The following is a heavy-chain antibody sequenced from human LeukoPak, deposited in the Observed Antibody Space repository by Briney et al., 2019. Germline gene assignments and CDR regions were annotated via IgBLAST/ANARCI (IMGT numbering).Heavy chain of an antibody. CDR2: ISSSGSTI. CDR3: ATHTAMVTAGVDY. D-gene: IGHD5-18*01. Sequence: KSGGSLRLSCAASGFTLSDYYMSWIRQAPGKGLEWVSYISSSGSTIYYADSVKGRFTISRDNSKNTLYLQMNSLRAEDTAVYYCATHTAMVTAGVDYWGQATLVTVSS. V-gene: IGHV3-11*04. J-gene: IGHJ4*02. CDR1: GFTLSDYY.